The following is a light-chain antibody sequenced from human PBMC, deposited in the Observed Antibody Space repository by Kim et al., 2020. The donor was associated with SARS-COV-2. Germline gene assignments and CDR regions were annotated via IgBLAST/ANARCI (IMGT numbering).Light chain of an antibody. CDR2: AAS. CDR1: QSISNH. Sequence: SASVGDRVTITGRASQSISNHLNWYQHKAGKAPKLLIYAASSLQTGIPSRFSGSGSGTDFTLSISNLQPEDIAAYFCQQSDSQPYTFGQGTKLEIK. J-gene: IGKJ2*01. CDR3: QQSDSQPYT. V-gene: IGKV1-39*01.